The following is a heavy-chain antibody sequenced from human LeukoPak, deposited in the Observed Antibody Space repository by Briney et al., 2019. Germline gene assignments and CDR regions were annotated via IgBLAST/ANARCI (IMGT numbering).Heavy chain of an antibody. Sequence: PSETLSLTCTVSGGSISSGDYYWSWIRQPPGKGLEWIGYIYYSGSTNYNPSLKSRVTISVDTSKNQFSLKLSSVTAADTAVYYCARGNLAAAYDYWGQGTLVTVSS. J-gene: IGHJ4*02. CDR3: ARGNLAAAYDY. CDR1: GGSISSGDYY. V-gene: IGHV4-30-4*01. D-gene: IGHD6-13*01. CDR2: IYYSGST.